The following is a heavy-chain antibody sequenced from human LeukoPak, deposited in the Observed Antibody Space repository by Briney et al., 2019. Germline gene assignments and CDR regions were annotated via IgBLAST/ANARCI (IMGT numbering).Heavy chain of an antibody. V-gene: IGHV3-48*02. D-gene: IGHD2-21*02. J-gene: IGHJ3*02. CDR2: ISSSSSTI. CDR3: ARGCFGGDCYDAFDI. CDR1: GFTFSSYS. Sequence: GGSLRLSCAASGFTFSSYSMNWVRQAPGKGLEWVSYISSSSSTIYYADSVKGRFTISRDNAKNSLYLQMNSLRDEHTAVYYCARGCFGGDCYDAFDIWGQGTMVTVSS.